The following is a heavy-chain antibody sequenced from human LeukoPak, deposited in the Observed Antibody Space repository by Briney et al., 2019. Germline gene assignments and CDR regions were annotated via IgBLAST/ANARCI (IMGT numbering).Heavy chain of an antibody. Sequence: GGSLRLSCAASGFTFSSYWMHWVRQVPGKGLEWVSLIYSDSSTYYGDSVKGRFTISRDNSKNTLYLQMNSLRVEDTALYYCARDPWDGSGNFGWGQGTMVTVSS. V-gene: IGHV3-53*01. CDR1: GFTFSSYW. CDR2: IYSDSST. J-gene: IGHJ3*01. CDR3: ARDPWDGSGNFG. D-gene: IGHD3-10*01.